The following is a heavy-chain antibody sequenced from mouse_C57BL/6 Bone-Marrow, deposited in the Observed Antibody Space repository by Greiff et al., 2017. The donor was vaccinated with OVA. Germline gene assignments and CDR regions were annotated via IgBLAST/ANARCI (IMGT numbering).Heavy chain of an antibody. V-gene: IGHV5-4*01. CDR1: GFTFSSYA. CDR3: ARDSYDDDDPYFDY. CDR2: ISDGGSYT. J-gene: IGHJ2*01. D-gene: IGHD2-4*01. Sequence: DVLLVESGGGLVKPGGSLKLSCAASGFTFSSYAMSWVRQTPEKRLEWVATISDGGSYTYYPDNVKGRFTISRDNAKNNRYLQMSHLKSEDTAMYYCARDSYDDDDPYFDYWGQGTTLTVSS.